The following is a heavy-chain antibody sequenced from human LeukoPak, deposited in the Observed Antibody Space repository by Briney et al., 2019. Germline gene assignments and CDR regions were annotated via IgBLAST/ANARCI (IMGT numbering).Heavy chain of an antibody. CDR2: IYYSGST. J-gene: IGHJ4*02. Sequence: SETLSLTCTASGGSISSYYWSWIRQPPGKGLEWIGYIYYSGSTNYNPSLKSRVTISVDTSKNQFSLKLSSVTAADTAVYYCARKAYDSSGYYDYWGQGTLVTVSS. D-gene: IGHD3-22*01. CDR1: GGSISSYY. V-gene: IGHV4-59*01. CDR3: ARKAYDSSGYYDY.